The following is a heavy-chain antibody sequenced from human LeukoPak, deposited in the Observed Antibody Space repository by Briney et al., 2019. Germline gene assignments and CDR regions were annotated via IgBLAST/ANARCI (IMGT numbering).Heavy chain of an antibody. CDR3: ARHPQGITMLDY. CDR1: GGYISSYY. V-gene: IGHV4-39*01. D-gene: IGHD3-10*01. J-gene: IGHJ4*02. Sequence: SETLSLTRTVSGGYISSYYWGWIRQPPGKGLEWIGTIYYSGSTYYNPSLKSRVTISVDTSKNQFSLKLSSVTAADTAVYYCARHPQGITMLDYWGQGTLVTVSS. CDR2: IYYSGST.